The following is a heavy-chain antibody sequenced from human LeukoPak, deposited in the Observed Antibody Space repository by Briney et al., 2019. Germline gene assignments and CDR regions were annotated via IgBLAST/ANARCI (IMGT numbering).Heavy chain of an antibody. D-gene: IGHD3-16*01. CDR1: GYTFTSYY. J-gene: IGHJ4*02. CDR2: INPSGGST. CDR3: ARDGGAAHFDY. V-gene: IGHV1-46*01. Sequence: ASVKVSCKASGYTFTSYYMHWVRQAPGQGLEWMGIINPSGGSTSYAQKFQGRVTMTRDTSTSTVYMELSSLRSEDTAVYCCARDGGAAHFDYWGQGTLVTVSS.